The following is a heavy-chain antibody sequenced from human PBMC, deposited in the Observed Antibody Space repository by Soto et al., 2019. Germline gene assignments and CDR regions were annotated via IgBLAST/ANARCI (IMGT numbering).Heavy chain of an antibody. J-gene: IGHJ5*02. Sequence: SETLSLTCNVSGGSIRTPDWWSWVRQTPEKGLEWIGEVYHSGTPNYNPSLQSLVSMSADKSNNQFSLKMYSVTAADTAVYYCVSVTSVLGSEGEYVGGWFDPWGQGTRVTVSS. CDR1: GGSIRTPDW. CDR3: VSVTSVLGSEGEYVGGWFDP. CDR2: VYHSGTP. D-gene: IGHD5-12*01. V-gene: IGHV4-4*02.